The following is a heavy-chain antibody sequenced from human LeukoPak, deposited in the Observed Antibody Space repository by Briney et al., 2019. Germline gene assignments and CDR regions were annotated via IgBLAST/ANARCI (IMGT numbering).Heavy chain of an antibody. V-gene: IGHV1-2*02. CDR3: ARGMDSYYYDSSGYPYYYYYMDV. Sequence: ASVKVSCKASGYTFIGYYMHWVRQAPGQGLEWMGWINPNSGGTNYAQKLQGRVTMTRDTSISTAYMELSRLRSEDTAVYYCARGMDSYYYDSSGYPYYYYYMDVWGKGTTVTVSS. CDR2: INPNSGGT. CDR1: GYTFIGYY. D-gene: IGHD3-22*01. J-gene: IGHJ6*03.